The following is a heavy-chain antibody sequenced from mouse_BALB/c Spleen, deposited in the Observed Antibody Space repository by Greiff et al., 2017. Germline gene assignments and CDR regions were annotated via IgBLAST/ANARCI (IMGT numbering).Heavy chain of an antibody. D-gene: IGHD2-3*01. Sequence: EVMLVESGGGLVQPGGSRKLSCAASGFTFSSLGMHWVRQAPEKGLEWVAYISSGSSTIYYADTVKGRFTISRDNPKNTLFLQMTSLRSEDTAMYYCAREAMIPFYAMDYWGQGTSVTVSS. CDR2: ISSGSSTI. J-gene: IGHJ4*01. CDR3: AREAMIPFYAMDY. V-gene: IGHV5-17*02. CDR1: GFTFSSLG.